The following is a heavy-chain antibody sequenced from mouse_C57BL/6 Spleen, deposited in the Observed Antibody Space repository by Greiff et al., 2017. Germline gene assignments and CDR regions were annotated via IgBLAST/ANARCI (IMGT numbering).Heavy chain of an antibody. V-gene: IGHV5-4*01. CDR1: GFTFSSYA. Sequence: EVQVVESGGGLVKPGGSLKLSCAASGFTFSSYAMSWVRQTPDKRLEWVATISDGGSYTYYPDNVKGRFTISRDNAKNNLYLQMSDLKSEDTSMYYCARDETGAMDDWGQGTSVTGSS. J-gene: IGHJ4*01. D-gene: IGHD3-1*01. CDR2: ISDGGSYT. CDR3: ARDETGAMDD.